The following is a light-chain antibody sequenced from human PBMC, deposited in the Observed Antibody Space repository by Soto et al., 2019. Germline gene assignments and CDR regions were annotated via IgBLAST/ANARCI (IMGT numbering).Light chain of an antibody. J-gene: IGKJ4*01. CDR2: KAS. CDR1: QSISNW. CDR3: QQYYSYPLT. Sequence: DIQMTQSPSTLSASVGDRVTITCRASQSISNWLAWYQQKPGKAPMLLIYKASSLESGVPSSFSGSGSGTEFTLTISSLQPDDFATYYCQQYYSYPLTFGGGTKVEIK. V-gene: IGKV1-5*03.